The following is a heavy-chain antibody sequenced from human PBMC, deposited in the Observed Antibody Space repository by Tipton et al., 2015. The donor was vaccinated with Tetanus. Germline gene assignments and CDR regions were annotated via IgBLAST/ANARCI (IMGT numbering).Heavy chain of an antibody. D-gene: IGHD5-12*01. CDR2: IYHSGST. J-gene: IGHJ6*02. CDR3: ARGSCGYSGYDCGMDV. V-gene: IGHV4-30-2*01. Sequence: TLSLTCAVSGGSISSGGYSWSWIQQPPGKGLEWIGYIYHSGSTYYNPSLKSRVTISVDRSKNQFSLKLSSVTAADTAVYYCARGSCGYSGYDCGMDVWGQGTTVTVSS. CDR1: GGSISSGGYS.